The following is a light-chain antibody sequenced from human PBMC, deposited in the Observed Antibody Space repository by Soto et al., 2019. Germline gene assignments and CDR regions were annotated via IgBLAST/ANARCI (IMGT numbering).Light chain of an antibody. CDR2: KAS. J-gene: IGKJ1*01. Sequence: DIEMTQSPSTLAGSVGDGVTIXXRDSKTISSWLAWYQQKPGKAPKXVIYKASNLKSGVPSRFSGSGSGTEFTLTISSLQPDDFATYYCQHYNSYSEACGQGTKVDIK. V-gene: IGKV1-5*03. CDR3: QHYNSYSEA. CDR1: KTISSW.